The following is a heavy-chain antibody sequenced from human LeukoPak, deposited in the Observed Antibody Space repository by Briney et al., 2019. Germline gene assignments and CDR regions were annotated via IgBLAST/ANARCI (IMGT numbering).Heavy chain of an antibody. Sequence: GESLKISCKVSGYTFTTYWIGWVRQMPGKGLEWMGIIYPADSDTRYSPSFQGQVTISVDKSISTAYLQWSSLKASDTAMYYCARGVSTWSSSCFDYWGQGTLVTVSS. CDR2: IYPADSDT. CDR3: ARGVSTWSSSCFDY. V-gene: IGHV5-51*01. D-gene: IGHD6-13*01. J-gene: IGHJ4*02. CDR1: GYTFTTYW.